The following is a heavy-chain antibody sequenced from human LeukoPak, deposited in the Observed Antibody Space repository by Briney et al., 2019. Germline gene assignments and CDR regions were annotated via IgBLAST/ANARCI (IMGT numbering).Heavy chain of an antibody. CDR2: IYYSGST. Sequence: SETLSLTCTVSGRSISSYYWSWIRQPPGKGLEWIGYIYYSGSTNYNPSLKSRATISVGTSKNQFSLKLSSVTAADTAVYYCARDSYGDSGFDYWGQGTLVTVSS. CDR3: ARDSYGDSGFDY. D-gene: IGHD4-17*01. CDR1: GRSISSYY. V-gene: IGHV4-59*01. J-gene: IGHJ4*02.